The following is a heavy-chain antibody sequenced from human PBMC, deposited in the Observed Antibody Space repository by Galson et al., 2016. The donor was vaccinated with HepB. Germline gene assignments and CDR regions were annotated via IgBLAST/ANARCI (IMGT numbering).Heavy chain of an antibody. V-gene: IGHV4-4*02. Sequence: ETLSLTCAVSGGSISSSNWWSWVRQPPGKGLEWIGYIFYSGNTKYNPSLKSRVTISVDTSKNQFSLNVNSVTDADTAVYYCARGGGFSSGCRFWGQGTLVTVSS. CDR2: IFYSGNT. J-gene: IGHJ4*02. CDR3: ARGGGFSSGCRF. CDR1: GGSISSSNW. D-gene: IGHD6-19*01.